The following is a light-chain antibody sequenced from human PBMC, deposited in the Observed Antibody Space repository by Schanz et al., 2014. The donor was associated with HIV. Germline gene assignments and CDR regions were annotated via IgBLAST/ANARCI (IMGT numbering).Light chain of an antibody. CDR1: QSVSSSY. J-gene: IGKJ5*01. Sequence: EIVLTQSPGTLSLSPGERATLSCRASQSVSSSYLAWYQQKPGQAPRLLIYDASNRATGIPARFSGSGSGTDFTLTISSLEPEDFAVYYCLQRSSWPITFGQGTRLEIK. CDR3: LQRSSWPIT. V-gene: IGKV3D-20*02. CDR2: DAS.